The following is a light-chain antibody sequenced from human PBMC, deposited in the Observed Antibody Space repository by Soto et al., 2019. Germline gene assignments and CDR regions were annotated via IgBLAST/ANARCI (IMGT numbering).Light chain of an antibody. J-gene: IGKJ1*01. V-gene: IGKV3-11*01. Sequence: EIVLTQSPSTLSLSPGERATLPCRASQSVSSYLAWYQQKPGQAPRLLIYDASNRATGIPARFSGSGSGTEFTLTISSLQSEDFAVYYCQQYNNWPRTFGQGTKVDIK. CDR1: QSVSSY. CDR3: QQYNNWPRT. CDR2: DAS.